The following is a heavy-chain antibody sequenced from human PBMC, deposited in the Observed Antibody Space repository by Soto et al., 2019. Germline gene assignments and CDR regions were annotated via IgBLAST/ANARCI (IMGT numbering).Heavy chain of an antibody. J-gene: IGHJ4*02. D-gene: IGHD6-19*01. CDR1: VYSFTSYW. CDR3: ARLIRFPVSVAGTVDY. V-gene: IGHV5-51*01. Sequence: GESLKISCKGSVYSFTSYWLGWVRQMPGKGLEWMGIIYPGDSHTRYSPPFQGQVTISADKSISTAYLQWSSLKASDTAMYYCARLIRFPVSVAGTVDYWGQGTLVTVS. CDR2: IYPGDSHT.